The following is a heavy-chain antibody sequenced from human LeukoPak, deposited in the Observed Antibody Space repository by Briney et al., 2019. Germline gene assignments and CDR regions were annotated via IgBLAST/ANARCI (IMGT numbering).Heavy chain of an antibody. D-gene: IGHD6-13*01. Sequence: PGGSLRLSCAASGFTFSSYAMHWVRQAPSKGLEWVAVISYDGSNKYYADSVKGRFTISRDNSKNTLYLQMNSLRAEDTAVYYCARDLRGIAAAVDYWGQGTLVTVSS. J-gene: IGHJ4*02. V-gene: IGHV3-30-3*01. CDR1: GFTFSSYA. CDR3: ARDLRGIAAAVDY. CDR2: ISYDGSNK.